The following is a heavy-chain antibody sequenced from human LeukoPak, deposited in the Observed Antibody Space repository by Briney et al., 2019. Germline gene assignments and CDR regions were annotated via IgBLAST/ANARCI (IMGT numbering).Heavy chain of an antibody. CDR3: ARHVYDFWSGYYSPYYFDY. D-gene: IGHD3-3*01. CDR1: GGSISGYH. Sequence: PSETLSLTCNVSGGSISGYHWSWIRQPPGKGLEWLGYIYYSGSSNYNPSLKSRVTISVDTSKNQFSLKLSSVTAADTAVYYCARHVYDFWSGYYSPYYFDYWGQGTLVTVSS. V-gene: IGHV4-59*08. J-gene: IGHJ4*02. CDR2: IYYSGSS.